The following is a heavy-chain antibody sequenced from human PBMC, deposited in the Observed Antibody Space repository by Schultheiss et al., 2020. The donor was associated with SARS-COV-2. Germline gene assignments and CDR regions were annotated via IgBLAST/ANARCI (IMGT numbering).Heavy chain of an antibody. D-gene: IGHD1-1*01. J-gene: IGHJ6*02. CDR2: ISGSGGST. CDR3: ATQIQLDLYYNYYGMDV. CDR1: GFTFSDYY. V-gene: IGHV3-23*01. Sequence: GGSLRLSCAASGFTFSDYYMSWIRQAPGKGLEWVSAISGSGGSTYYADSVKGRFTISRDNSKNTLYLQMNSLRAEDTAVYYCATQIQLDLYYNYYGMDVWGQGTTVTVSS.